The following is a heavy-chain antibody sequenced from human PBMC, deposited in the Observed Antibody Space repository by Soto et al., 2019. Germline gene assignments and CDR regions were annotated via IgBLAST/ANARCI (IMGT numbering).Heavy chain of an antibody. Sequence: EVQLVESGGGLVQPGGSLRLSCAASGFAFSNNWMHWVRQAPGKGLEWVSRIKSDGSSTNYADSVKGRFTISRDNAKNTLYLQMSGLVADDTAIYYCASYYYYYYMVVWGKGTTVTVSS. V-gene: IGHV3-74*01. J-gene: IGHJ6*03. CDR1: GFAFSNNW. CDR3: ASYYYYYYMVV. CDR2: IKSDGSST.